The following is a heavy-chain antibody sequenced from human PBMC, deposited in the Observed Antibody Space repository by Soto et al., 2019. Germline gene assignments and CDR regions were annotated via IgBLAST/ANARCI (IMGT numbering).Heavy chain of an antibody. CDR2: ISGSGGST. CDR3: AKGGSSGYAYYFDY. CDR1: GFTFSSYA. J-gene: IGHJ4*02. V-gene: IGHV3-23*01. D-gene: IGHD3-22*01. Sequence: EVQLLESGGGLVQPGGSLRLSCAASGFTFSSYAMTWVRQAPGKGLEWVSAISGSGGSTYYADSVKGRFTISRDNSKNTLHLQMNSLRAEDTAVYYCAKGGSSGYAYYFDYWGQGTLVTVSS.